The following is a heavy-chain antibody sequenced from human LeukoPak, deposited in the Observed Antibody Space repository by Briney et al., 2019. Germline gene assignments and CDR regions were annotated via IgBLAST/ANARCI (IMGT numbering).Heavy chain of an antibody. CDR2: ISYDGSNK. D-gene: IGHD6-13*01. Sequence: GGSLRLSCAASGLTFSSYAMHWVRQAPGKGLEWVAVISYDGSNKYYADSVKGRFTISRDNSKNTLYLQMNSLRAEDTAVYYCARESESAAGDYWGQGTLVTVSS. CDR3: ARESESAAGDY. CDR1: GLTFSSYA. J-gene: IGHJ4*02. V-gene: IGHV3-30*04.